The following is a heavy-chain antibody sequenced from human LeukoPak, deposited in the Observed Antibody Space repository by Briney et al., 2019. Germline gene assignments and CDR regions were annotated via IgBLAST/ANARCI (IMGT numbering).Heavy chain of an antibody. CDR3: ARRPNYGDYVEYYYYMDV. D-gene: IGHD4-17*01. Sequence: SETLSLTCTVSGGSISSSSYYWSWIRQPPGKGLEWIGYIYYSGSTNYNPSLKSRVTISVDTSKNQFSLKLSSVTAADTAVYYCARRPNYGDYVEYYYYMDVWGKGTTVTVSS. CDR2: IYYSGST. CDR1: GGSISSSSYY. V-gene: IGHV4-61*01. J-gene: IGHJ6*03.